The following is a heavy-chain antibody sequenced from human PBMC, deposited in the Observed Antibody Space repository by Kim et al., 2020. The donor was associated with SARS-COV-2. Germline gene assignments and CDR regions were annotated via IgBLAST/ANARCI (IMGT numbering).Heavy chain of an antibody. V-gene: IGHV3-48*03. CDR1: GFTFSSYE. D-gene: IGHD3-22*01. Sequence: GGSLRLSCAASGFTFSSYEMNWVRQAPGKGLEWVSYISSSGSTIYYADSVKGRFTISRDNAKNSLYLQMNSLRAEDTAVYYCASLDSSGYYSNGGSDYWGQGTLVTVSS. J-gene: IGHJ4*02. CDR2: ISSSGSTI. CDR3: ASLDSSGYYSNGGSDY.